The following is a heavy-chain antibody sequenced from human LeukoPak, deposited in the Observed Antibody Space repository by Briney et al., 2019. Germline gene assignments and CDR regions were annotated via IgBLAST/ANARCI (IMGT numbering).Heavy chain of an antibody. D-gene: IGHD4-23*01. CDR1: GYTFTSYY. Sequence: ASVKVSCTASGYTFTSYYMHWVRQAPGQGLEWMGIINPNGGSTSYAQKFQGRVTMTRDTSTSTVYMELSSLRSEDTAVYYCARDLEPTVVTLRSDYFDLWGRGTLVTVSS. CDR2: INPNGGST. J-gene: IGHJ2*01. V-gene: IGHV1-46*01. CDR3: ARDLEPTVVTLRSDYFDL.